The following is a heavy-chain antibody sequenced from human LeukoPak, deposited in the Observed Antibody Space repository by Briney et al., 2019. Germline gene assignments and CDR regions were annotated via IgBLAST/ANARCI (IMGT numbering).Heavy chain of an antibody. CDR2: ISWNSGSI. V-gene: IGHV3-9*01. CDR1: GFTFDDYA. Sequence: GRSLRFSCAASGFTFDDYAMHWVRQAPWKGLEWVSGISWNSGSIGYADSVKGRFTISRDNAKNSLYLQMNSLRAEDTALYYCAKAYDSSAFDIWGQGTMVTVSS. J-gene: IGHJ3*02. CDR3: AKAYDSSAFDI. D-gene: IGHD3-22*01.